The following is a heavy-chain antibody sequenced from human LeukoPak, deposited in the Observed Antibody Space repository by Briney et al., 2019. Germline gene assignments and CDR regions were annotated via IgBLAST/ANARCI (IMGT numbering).Heavy chain of an antibody. V-gene: IGHV4-39*01. D-gene: IGHD3-10*02. Sequence: PSETLSLTYTVSGGSISSTSYCWGWVRQPPGKGLEWIGSFYYSGSTYYNPSLKSRVTISVDTSKNQFSLKLSSVTAADTAVYYCARLTWDLSVYVEHWGQGTLVTVSS. J-gene: IGHJ1*01. CDR2: FYYSGST. CDR1: GGSISSTSYC. CDR3: ARLTWDLSVYVEH.